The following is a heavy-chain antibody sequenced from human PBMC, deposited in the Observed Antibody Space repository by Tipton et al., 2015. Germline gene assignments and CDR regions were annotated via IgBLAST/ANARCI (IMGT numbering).Heavy chain of an antibody. V-gene: IGHV1-69*01. CDR3: ARRNVDLWSASSFDP. D-gene: IGHD3-3*01. Sequence: QSGAEVKKPGSSVKVSCKASGGTLNIHTITWVRQAPGQGLEWMGGGIPLFGTVKYAQNFQDRITISADGSTSTAYLELNSLRPDDTAVYYCARRNVDLWSASSFDPWGQGTLVTVSS. CDR1: GGTLNIHT. J-gene: IGHJ5*02. CDR2: GIPLFGTV.